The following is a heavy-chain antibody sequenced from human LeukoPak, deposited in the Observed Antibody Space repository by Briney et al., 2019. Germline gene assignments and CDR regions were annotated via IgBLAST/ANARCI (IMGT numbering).Heavy chain of an antibody. CDR2: ISYDGSNK. V-gene: IGHV3-30-3*01. CDR1: GFTFSSYA. Sequence: GRSLRLSCAASGFTFSSYAMHWVRQAPGKGLEWVAVISYDGSNKYYADSVKGRFTISRDNSKNTLYLQMNGLRAEDTAVYYCARGNDILTGSLDAEYFQHWGQGTLVTVSS. J-gene: IGHJ1*01. CDR3: ARGNDILTGSLDAEYFQH. D-gene: IGHD3-9*01.